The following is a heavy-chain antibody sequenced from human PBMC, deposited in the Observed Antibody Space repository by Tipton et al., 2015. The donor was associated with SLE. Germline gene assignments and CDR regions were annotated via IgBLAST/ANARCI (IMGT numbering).Heavy chain of an antibody. D-gene: IGHD3-16*01. CDR1: GYSISSGYY. Sequence: TLSLTCAVSGYSISSGYYWGWIRQPPGKGLEGIGSIYHSGSTYYNPSLKSRVTISVDTSKNQFSLKLSSVTAADTAVYYCARDARGGERDYWGQGTLVTVSS. V-gene: IGHV4-38-2*02. CDR2: IYHSGST. J-gene: IGHJ4*02. CDR3: ARDARGGERDY.